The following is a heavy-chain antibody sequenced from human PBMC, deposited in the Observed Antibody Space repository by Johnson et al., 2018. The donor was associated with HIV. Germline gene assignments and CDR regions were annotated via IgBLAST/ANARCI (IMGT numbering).Heavy chain of an antibody. CDR2: ITWNGGST. CDR3: AKSGERSSWFGLGAFDI. J-gene: IGHJ3*02. Sequence: VQLVESGGGLVQPGGSLRLSCAASGFTVSSYYMSWVRQAPGKGLEWVSGITWNGGSTTYADSVKGRFTISRDNAKNSLYLQMNSLRAEDTAVYYCAKSGERSSWFGLGAFDIWGQGTMVTVSS. D-gene: IGHD6-13*01. CDR1: GFTVSSYY. V-gene: IGHV3-23*04.